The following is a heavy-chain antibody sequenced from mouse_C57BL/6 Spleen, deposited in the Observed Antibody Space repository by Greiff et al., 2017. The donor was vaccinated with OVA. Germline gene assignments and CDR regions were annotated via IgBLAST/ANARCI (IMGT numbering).Heavy chain of an antibody. Sequence: VKLQESGAELVRPGTSVKVSCKASGYAFTNYLIEWVKQRPGQGLEWIGVINPGSGGTNYNEKFKGKATLTADKSSSTAYMQLSSLTSEDSAVYFCARVGNYYGSNYWGQGTTLTVSS. CDR1: GYAFTNYL. CDR2: INPGSGGT. J-gene: IGHJ2*01. V-gene: IGHV1-54*01. D-gene: IGHD1-1*01. CDR3: ARVGNYYGSNY.